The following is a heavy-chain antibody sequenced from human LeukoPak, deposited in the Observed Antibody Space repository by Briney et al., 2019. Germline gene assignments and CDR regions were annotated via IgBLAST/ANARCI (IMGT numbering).Heavy chain of an antibody. CDR1: GFTFSSYS. D-gene: IGHD3-10*01. CDR2: ISTSSSYI. CDR3: ARGLGGVDY. J-gene: IGHJ4*02. V-gene: IGHV3-21*01. Sequence: GGSLRLSCAASGFTFSSYSMNWVRQAPGKGLEWVPSISTSSSYIHYADSVKGRFTISRDNARNSLYLQMNSLRAEDTAVYYCARGLGGVDYWGQGTLVTVSS.